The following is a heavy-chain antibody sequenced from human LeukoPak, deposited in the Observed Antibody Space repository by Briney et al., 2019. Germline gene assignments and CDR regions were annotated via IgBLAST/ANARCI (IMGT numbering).Heavy chain of an antibody. CDR3: ARDGRYGSGSYPHN. J-gene: IGHJ4*02. CDR1: GNTFTNNG. CDR2: ISAYNGNT. V-gene: IGHV1-18*01. D-gene: IGHD3-10*01. Sequence: ASVKVSCKASGNTFTNNGISWVRQAPGQGLEWMGWISAYNGNTNYAQKFQGRVTMTTDTSTSTAYMELSSLRSEDTTVYYCARDGRYGSGSYPHNWGQGTLVTVSS.